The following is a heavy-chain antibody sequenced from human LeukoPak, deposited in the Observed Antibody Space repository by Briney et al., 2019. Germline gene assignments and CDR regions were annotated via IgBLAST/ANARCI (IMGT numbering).Heavy chain of an antibody. V-gene: IGHV3-30*02. Sequence: GGSLRLSCVASGFTLDDYAMHWVRQAPGKGLEGVAVIWYGGSNKYYADSVKGRFTISRDNSKNTLYLQMNSLRAEDTAVYYCAKDSYQSGELRYWGQGTLVTVSS. D-gene: IGHD1-26*01. CDR3: AKDSYQSGELRY. CDR1: GFTLDDYA. CDR2: IWYGGSNK. J-gene: IGHJ4*02.